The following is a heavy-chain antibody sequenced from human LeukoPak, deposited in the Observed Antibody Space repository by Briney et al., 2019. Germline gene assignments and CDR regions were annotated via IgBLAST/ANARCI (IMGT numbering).Heavy chain of an antibody. D-gene: IGHD3-10*01. V-gene: IGHV1-24*01. CDR1: GYTLTELS. CDR2: FDPEDGET. J-gene: IGHJ4*02. CDR3: ATGGDMVRGAPAFDY. Sequence: VSVKVSCKVSGYTLTELSMHWVRQAPGKGLEWMGGFDPEDGETIYAQKFQGRVTMTEDTSTDTAYMELSSLRSEDTAVYYCATGGDMVRGAPAFDYWGQGTLVTVSS.